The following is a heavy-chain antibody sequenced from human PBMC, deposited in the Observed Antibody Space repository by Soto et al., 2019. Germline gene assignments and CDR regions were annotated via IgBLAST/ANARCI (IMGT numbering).Heavy chain of an antibody. CDR2: IVVGSGNT. Sequence: SVKVSCKASGFTFTSSAMQWVRQARGQRLEWIGWIVVGSGNTNYAQKFQERVTITRDMSTSTAYMELSSLRSEDTAVYYCAAAYCGGDCYSYDDAFDIWGQGTMVTVSS. CDR1: GFTFTSSA. V-gene: IGHV1-58*02. J-gene: IGHJ3*02. CDR3: AAAYCGGDCYSYDDAFDI. D-gene: IGHD2-21*01.